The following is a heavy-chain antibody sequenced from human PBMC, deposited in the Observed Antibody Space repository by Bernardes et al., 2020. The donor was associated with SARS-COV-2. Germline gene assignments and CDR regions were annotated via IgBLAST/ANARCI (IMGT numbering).Heavy chain of an antibody. D-gene: IGHD5-18*01. CDR3: VRDEYSYGNYFYYGLNV. CDR1: GDTFSIYY. J-gene: IGHJ6*02. Sequence: ASVKVSCNTCGDTFSIYYVHWVRQAPGQGLEWMGLIFPTGRTNYEQKFQGRVTMTRDTSTSTVYMELTSLRSEDTAVYYCVRDEYSYGNYFYYGLNVWGQGTTVTVSS. CDR2: IFPTGRT. V-gene: IGHV1-46*03.